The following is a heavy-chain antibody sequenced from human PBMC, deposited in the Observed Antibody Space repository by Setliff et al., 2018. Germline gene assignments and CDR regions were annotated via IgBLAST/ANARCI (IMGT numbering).Heavy chain of an antibody. V-gene: IGHV2-70*11. CDR3: ARVRLRGFRCFTFSDALDI. D-gene: IGHD5-12*01. CDR2: IDWDDAK. J-gene: IGHJ3*02. Sequence: SGPTLVNTTQTLTLTCDSSGFSLTTSGVCLTWLRQPPGKALEWLARIDWDDAKHYSTSLKTRLTISKDNSKNQVVLTMSSVGPFDSGTYYCARVRLRGFRCFTFSDALDIWGQGTKVTVSS. CDR1: GFSLTTSGVC.